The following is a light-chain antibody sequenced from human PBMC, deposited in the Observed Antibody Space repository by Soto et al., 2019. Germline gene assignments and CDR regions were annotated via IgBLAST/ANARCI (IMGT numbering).Light chain of an antibody. V-gene: IGKV3-11*01. J-gene: IGKJ5*01. CDR2: DAS. CDR3: QQRRSWPPTIT. Sequence: EIVLTQSPGILRLSPGERATLSCMAIQSVSTYLAWYQQRPGQAPRLLIYDASYRATDIPPRFSGSGSGTDFTLTISSLEPEDFAVYYCQQRRSWPPTITFGQGTRLEIK. CDR1: QSVSTY.